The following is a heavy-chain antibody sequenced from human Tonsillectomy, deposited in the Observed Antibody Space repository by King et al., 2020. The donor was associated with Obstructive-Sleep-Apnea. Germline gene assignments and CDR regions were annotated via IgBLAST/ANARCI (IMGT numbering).Heavy chain of an antibody. Sequence: VQLVESGGGLVKPGGSLRLSCAASGFTFSSYSMNWVRQAPGKGLEWVSSISSSSSYIYYADSVKGRFTISRDNAKNSLYLQMNSLRAEDTAVYYCARGCCTNGVCYTPSDYWGQGTLVTVSS. D-gene: IGHD2-8*01. V-gene: IGHV3-21*01. CDR3: ARGCCTNGVCYTPSDY. CDR2: ISSSSSYI. J-gene: IGHJ4*02. CDR1: GFTFSSYS.